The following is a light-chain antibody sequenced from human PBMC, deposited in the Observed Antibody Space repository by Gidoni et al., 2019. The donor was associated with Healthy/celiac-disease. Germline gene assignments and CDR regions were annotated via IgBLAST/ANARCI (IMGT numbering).Light chain of an antibody. CDR1: SSNIGSNY. J-gene: IGLJ2*01. CDR2: RNN. V-gene: IGLV1-47*01. CDR3: AAWDDSPEV. Sequence: QSVLTQPPSASGTPGQRVTISCSGSSSNIGSNYVYWYQQLPGTAPKLLIYRNNQRPSGVPDRFSGSKSGTSASLAISGLRSEDEADYYCAAWDDSPEVFGGGTKLTVL.